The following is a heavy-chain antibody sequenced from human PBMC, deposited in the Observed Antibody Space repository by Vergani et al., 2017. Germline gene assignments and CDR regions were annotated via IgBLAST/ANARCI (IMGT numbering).Heavy chain of an antibody. CDR1: GGSISSGSYY. CDR2: VYTSGST. CDR3: ARDRGGYCSSTSCFDDAFDI. D-gene: IGHD2-2*01. V-gene: IGHV4-61*02. J-gene: IGHJ3*02. Sequence: QVQLQESGPGLVKPSQTLSLTCTVSGGSISSGSYYWSWIRQPAGKGLEWIGRVYTSGSTNYNPSLKSRVTISGDTSKTQFSLKLSSVTAADTAVYYCARDRGGYCSSTSCFDDAFDIWGQGTMVTVSS.